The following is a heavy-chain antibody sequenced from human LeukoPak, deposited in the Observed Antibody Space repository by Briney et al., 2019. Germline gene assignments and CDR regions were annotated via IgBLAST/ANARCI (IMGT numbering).Heavy chain of an antibody. D-gene: IGHD1-14*01. CDR3: ARDLDSGGTTFMALNY. Sequence: GASVKVSCKASGYTFTGYGIIWVRQAPGQGLEWMGWISPYNGNTNYAQKFQGRVTMTTDTSTTTTYMELRSLRSDDTAVYYCARDLDSGGTTFMALNYWGQGTLVTVSS. CDR1: GYTFTGYG. CDR2: ISPYNGNT. V-gene: IGHV1-18*04. J-gene: IGHJ4*02.